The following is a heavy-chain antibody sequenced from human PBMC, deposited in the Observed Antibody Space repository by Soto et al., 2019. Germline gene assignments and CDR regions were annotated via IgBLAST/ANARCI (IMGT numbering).Heavy chain of an antibody. J-gene: IGHJ4*02. V-gene: IGHV1-24*01. D-gene: IGHD6-13*01. CDR2: FDPEDGET. CDR1: GYTLTELS. Sequence: ASVKVSCKVSGYTLTELSMHWVRQAPGKGLEWMGGFDPEDGETIYAQKFQGRVTMTEDTSTDTAYMELSSLRSEDTAVYYCATNSPKYPASSNEPRIDYWGKGTLVTVSS. CDR3: ATNSPKYPASSNEPRIDY.